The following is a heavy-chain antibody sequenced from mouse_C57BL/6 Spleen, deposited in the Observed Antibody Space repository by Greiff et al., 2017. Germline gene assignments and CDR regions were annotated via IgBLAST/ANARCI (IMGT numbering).Heavy chain of an antibody. CDR1: GFNIKDYY. CDR2: IDPEDGDT. D-gene: IGHD1-1*01. V-gene: IGHV14-1*01. CDR3: TTNYGSSLYWYFDV. J-gene: IGHJ1*03. Sequence: VQLQQSGAELVRPGASVKLSCTASGFNIKDYYMTWVKQRPEQGLEWLGRIDPEDGDTESASKFQGKATLTAYTYSNTAYLQLSRLTSEDTAVYYCTTNYGSSLYWYFDVWGTGTTVTVSS.